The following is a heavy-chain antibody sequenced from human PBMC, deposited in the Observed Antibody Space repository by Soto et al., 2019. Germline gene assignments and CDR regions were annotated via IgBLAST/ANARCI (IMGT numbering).Heavy chain of an antibody. V-gene: IGHV4-31*03. D-gene: IGHD5-18*01. J-gene: IGHJ6*02. CDR2: IYYSGST. Sequence: QVQLQESGPGMVKPSQTLSLTCTVSGGSISSGGYYWSWIRQHPGKGLEWIGYIYYSGSTYYNPLLKSRVTISVDTSKNQFSLKLSSVTAADTAVYYCARDRRGYSYSYYYGMDVWGQGTTVTVSS. CDR1: GGSISSGGYY. CDR3: ARDRRGYSYSYYYGMDV.